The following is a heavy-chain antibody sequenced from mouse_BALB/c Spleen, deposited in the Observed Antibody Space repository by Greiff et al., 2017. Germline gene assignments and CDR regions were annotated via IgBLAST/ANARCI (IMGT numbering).Heavy chain of an antibody. CDR3: ARWAYYDYGPFDY. CDR1: GYTFTSYV. V-gene: IGHV1-14*01. CDR2: INPYNDGT. Sequence: EVQLQQSGPELVKPGASVKMSCKASGYTFTSYVMHWVKQKPGQGLEWIGYINPYNDGTKYNEKFKGKATLTSDKSSSTAYMELSSLTSEDSAVYYCARWAYYDYGPFDYWGQGTTLTVSS. J-gene: IGHJ2*01. D-gene: IGHD2-4*01.